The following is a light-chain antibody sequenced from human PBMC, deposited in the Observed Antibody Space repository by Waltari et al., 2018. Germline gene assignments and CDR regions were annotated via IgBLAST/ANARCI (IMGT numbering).Light chain of an antibody. CDR1: QSVGRT. CDR2: GAS. J-gene: IGKJ1*01. Sequence: EIVFTQSPGTLSFSPGERAALSCWTSQSVGRTLAWYQQKPGQPPRLLIYGASIRATGIPDRFSGSGSGTDFSLTISRLEPEDFAVYYCQHYVRLPVTFGQGTKVEIK. CDR3: QHYVRLPVT. V-gene: IGKV3-20*01.